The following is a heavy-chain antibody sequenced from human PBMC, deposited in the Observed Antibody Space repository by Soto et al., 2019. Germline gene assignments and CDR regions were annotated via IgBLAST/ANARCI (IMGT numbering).Heavy chain of an antibody. CDR1: GYTFTSYY. V-gene: IGHV1-46*01. CDR3: AKDIVVVPAADYYYYYGMDV. CDR2: INPSGGST. D-gene: IGHD2-2*01. J-gene: IGHJ6*02. Sequence: QVQLVQSGAEVKKPGASVKVSCKASGYTFTSYYMHWVRQAPGQGLEWMGIINPSGGSTSYAQKFQGRVTITADESTSTAYMELSSLRSEDTAVYYCAKDIVVVPAADYYYYYGMDVWGQGTTVTVSS.